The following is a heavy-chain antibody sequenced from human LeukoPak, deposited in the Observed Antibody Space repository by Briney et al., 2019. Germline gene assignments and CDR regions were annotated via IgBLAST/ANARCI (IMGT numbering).Heavy chain of an antibody. CDR1: GITFSSYA. Sequence: GGSLRLSCAASGITFSSYAMSWVRQAPGKGLEWVSTIVGRGGITYYADSVKGRFTISRDNSKNTVYLQMNSLSAEDAAVYYCVKDDGWVQYANWGQGTLVTVSS. CDR2: IVGRGGIT. V-gene: IGHV3-23*01. CDR3: VKDDGWVQYAN. J-gene: IGHJ4*02. D-gene: IGHD5-24*01.